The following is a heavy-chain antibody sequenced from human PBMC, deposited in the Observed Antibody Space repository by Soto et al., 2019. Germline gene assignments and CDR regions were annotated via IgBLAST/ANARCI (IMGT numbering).Heavy chain of an antibody. D-gene: IGHD3-16*01. Sequence: ESGGGVVQPGRSLRLSCAASGFTFSNYAMHWVRQAAGKGLEWVAVISYDGRNKYYVDSVKGRFTISRDNSKNTLYLEMNSLRTEETAVFYCARERTTINLVYYYDIDVWGQGTRVTVSS. CDR2: ISYDGRNK. CDR3: ARERTTINLVYYYDIDV. V-gene: IGHV3-30*04. J-gene: IGHJ6*02. CDR1: GFTFSNYA.